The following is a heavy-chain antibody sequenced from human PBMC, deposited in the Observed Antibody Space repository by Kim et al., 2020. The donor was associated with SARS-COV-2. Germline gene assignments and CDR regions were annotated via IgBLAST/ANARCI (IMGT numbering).Heavy chain of an antibody. V-gene: IGHV3-15*01. CDR3: TTADSSSPDYYYYYGMDV. CDR2: IKSKTDGGTT. J-gene: IGHJ6*02. D-gene: IGHD6-6*01. CDR1: GFTFSNAW. Sequence: GGSLRLSCAASGFTFSNAWMSWVRQAPGKGLEWVGRIKSKTDGGTTDYAAPVKGRFTISRDDSKNTLYLQMNSLKTEDTAVYYCTTADSSSPDYYYYYGMDVWGQGTTVTVSS.